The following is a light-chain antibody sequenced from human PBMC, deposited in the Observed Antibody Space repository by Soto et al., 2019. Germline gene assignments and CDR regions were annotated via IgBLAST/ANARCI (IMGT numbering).Light chain of an antibody. CDR1: QSVRSSY. J-gene: IGKJ1*01. Sequence: SVLTQSPGTLSLSQRARATLNCRASQSVRSSYLAWYQQQPGQAPRLLIHGASRRATGIPDRFSGSGSGTDFTLTINRLEPEDFAVYFCQQYGDMWTFGQGTKVDIK. CDR3: QQYGDMWT. V-gene: IGKV3-20*01. CDR2: GAS.